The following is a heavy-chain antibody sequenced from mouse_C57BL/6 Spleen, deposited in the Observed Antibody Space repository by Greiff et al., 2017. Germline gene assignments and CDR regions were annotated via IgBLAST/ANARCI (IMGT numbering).Heavy chain of an antibody. CDR2: IDPGSGST. CDR1: GYTFTSYW. J-gene: IGHJ1*03. D-gene: IGHD2-4*01. Sequence: VQLQQPGAALVKPGASVKMSCKASGYTFTSYWITWVKQRPGQGLEWIGDIDPGSGSTNYNEKFKSKATLTVYTSSITAYMQLSSLTSEESAVYYCVRRYYDYDRYYDVWGTGTTVTVSS. V-gene: IGHV1-55*01. CDR3: VRRYYDYDRYYDV.